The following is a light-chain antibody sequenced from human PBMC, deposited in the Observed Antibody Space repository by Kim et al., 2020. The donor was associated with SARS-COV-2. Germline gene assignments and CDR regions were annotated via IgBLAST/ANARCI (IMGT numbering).Light chain of an antibody. Sequence: PWRSVSISFSGAESDFVDANFVPWYQQRPGKAPKVLIYEVTQRPSGVPDRFSGSKSGNTASLSVSGLQPQDVADYSYTLSAGSRFLFGSGAKVTVL. J-gene: IGLJ1*01. CDR2: EVT. V-gene: IGLV2-8*01. CDR3: TLSAGSRFL. CDR1: ESDFVDANF.